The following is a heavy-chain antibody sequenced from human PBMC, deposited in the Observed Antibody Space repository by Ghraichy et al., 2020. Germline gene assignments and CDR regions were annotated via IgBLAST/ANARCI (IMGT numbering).Heavy chain of an antibody. CDR3: AKDSSGWYASLSYFYYGMDV. V-gene: IGHV3-30*18. CDR2: ISYDGSKK. J-gene: IGHJ6*02. D-gene: IGHD6-19*01. CDR1: GFTFSNFG. Sequence: GGSLRLSCAASGFTFSNFGMHWVRQAPGKGLEWVARISYDGSKKYYTDSVKGRFTISRDNSKNTLYLQMNSLRAEDTAIYYCAKDSSGWYASLSYFYYGMDVWGQGTTVTVSS.